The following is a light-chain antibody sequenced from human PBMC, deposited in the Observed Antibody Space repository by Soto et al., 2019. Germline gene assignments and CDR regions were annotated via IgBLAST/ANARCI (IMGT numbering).Light chain of an antibody. J-gene: IGKJ1*01. CDR3: QQYSSSPGWT. CDR2: GAS. CDR1: QSVTSNY. V-gene: IGKV3-20*01. Sequence: EIVLTQSPGTLSLSPGERATLSCRASQSVTSNYLAWYQQKPGQAPRLLIYGASSRATGIPDRFSGSGSGTDFTLTISRLEPEDFAVYYCQQYSSSPGWTFGQGTKVEIK.